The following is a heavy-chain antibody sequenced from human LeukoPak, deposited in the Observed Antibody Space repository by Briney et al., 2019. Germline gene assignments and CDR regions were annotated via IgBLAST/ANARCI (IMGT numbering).Heavy chain of an antibody. J-gene: IGHJ6*03. CDR2: IYISGST. CDR3: AGCKTVRGVIFASPDDFYYMDV. D-gene: IGHD3-10*01. CDR1: GGSISSYY. Sequence: SETLSLTCTISGGSISSYYGSWIRQPAGKGLEWIWRIYISGSTSYNLSIKSRATMSVEASKNQFSLKLSSVTAADRAVYYCAGCKTVRGVIFASPDDFYYMDVWGKRTTVTISS. V-gene: IGHV4-4*07.